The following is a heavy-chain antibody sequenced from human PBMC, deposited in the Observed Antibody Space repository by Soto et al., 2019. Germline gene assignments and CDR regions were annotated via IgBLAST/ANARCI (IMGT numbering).Heavy chain of an antibody. CDR2: ISWNSGSI. Sequence: DVQLVESGGGLVQPGRSLRLSCAASGFTFDDYAMHWVRQAPGKGLEWVSGISWNSGSIGYADSVKGRFTISRDNAKNSLYLQMNSLRAEDTALYYCAKEPRSEDYYYYGMDVWGQGTTVTVSS. J-gene: IGHJ6*02. CDR3: AKEPRSEDYYYYGMDV. CDR1: GFTFDDYA. V-gene: IGHV3-9*01.